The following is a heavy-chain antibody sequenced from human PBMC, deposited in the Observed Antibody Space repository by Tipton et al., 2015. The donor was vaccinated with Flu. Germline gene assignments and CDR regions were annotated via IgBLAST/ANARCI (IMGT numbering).Heavy chain of an antibody. V-gene: IGHV4-4*07. CDR3: ASGNFYDSSGYFAF. CDR2: THTNGNT. D-gene: IGHD3-22*01. Sequence: TLSLTCNVSGGSINRYYWSWIRQSVGKGPEWIGRTHTNGNTNYNSSFGSRLTMSVDTSKSQFSMTLTSVTVADTAVYYCASGNFYDSSGYFAFWGQGTLATVSS. J-gene: IGHJ1*01. CDR1: GGSINRYY.